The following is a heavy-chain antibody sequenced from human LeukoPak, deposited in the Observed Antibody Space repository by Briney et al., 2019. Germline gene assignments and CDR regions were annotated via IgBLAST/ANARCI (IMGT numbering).Heavy chain of an antibody. CDR3: TTEHPDFWSGYYNY. V-gene: IGHV4-59*01. D-gene: IGHD3-3*01. Sequence: SETLSLTCTVSGGSISSYYWSWIRQPPGKGLEWIGYIYYSGSTNYNPSLKSRVTISVDTSKNQFSLKLSSVTAADTAVYYCTTEHPDFWSGYYNYWGQGTLVTVSS. CDR2: IYYSGST. CDR1: GGSISSYY. J-gene: IGHJ4*02.